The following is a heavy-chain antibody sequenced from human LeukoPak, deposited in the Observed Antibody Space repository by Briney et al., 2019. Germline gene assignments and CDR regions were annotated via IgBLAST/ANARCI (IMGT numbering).Heavy chain of an antibody. D-gene: IGHD3-10*01. CDR3: ARDIGPLVRGVSNYVDP. Sequence: GASVKVSCKASGGTFSSYAISWVRQAPGQGPEWMGWINPHSGATQYAEKFQARLTATRDTSISTAYMELASLTSDDTAVYYCARDIGPLVRGVSNYVDPWGQGTLVTVSS. CDR1: GGTFSSYA. CDR2: INPHSGAT. J-gene: IGHJ5*02. V-gene: IGHV1-2*02.